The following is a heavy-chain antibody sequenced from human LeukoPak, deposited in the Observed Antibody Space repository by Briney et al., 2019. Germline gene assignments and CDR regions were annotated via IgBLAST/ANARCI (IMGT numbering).Heavy chain of an antibody. CDR3: ARVVDYYDSSGPRGWDAFDI. CDR2: INTNTGNP. CDR1: GYTFTTYA. V-gene: IGHV7-4-1*02. J-gene: IGHJ3*02. Sequence: ASVKASCKASGYTFTTYAMNWVRQAPGQGLEWMGWINTNTGNPTYAQGFTGRFVFSLDTSVSTAYLQISSLKAEDTVVYYCARVVDYYDSSGPRGWDAFDIWGQGTMVTVSS. D-gene: IGHD3-22*01.